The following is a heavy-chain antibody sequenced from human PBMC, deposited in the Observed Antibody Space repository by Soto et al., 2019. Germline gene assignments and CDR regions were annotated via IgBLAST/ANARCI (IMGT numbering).Heavy chain of an antibody. CDR3: TRDLFRVVVPAAMPKLVDY. CDR2: IRSKAYGVTT. CDR1: GFTFGDYA. J-gene: IGHJ4*02. D-gene: IGHD2-2*01. V-gene: IGHV3-49*04. Sequence: GGSLRLSCTASGFTFGDYAMSWVRQAPGKGLEWVGFIRSKAYGVTTEYAASVKGRFTISRDDSKSIAYLQMNSLKTEDTAVYYCTRDLFRVVVPAAMPKLVDYWGQGTLVTVSS.